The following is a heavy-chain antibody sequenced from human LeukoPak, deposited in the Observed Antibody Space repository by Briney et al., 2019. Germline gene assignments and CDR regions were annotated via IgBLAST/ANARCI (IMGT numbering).Heavy chain of an antibody. D-gene: IGHD6-19*01. V-gene: IGHV1-2*02. CDR2: INPNSGGT. J-gene: IGHJ5*02. Sequence: GASVTVSCKASGYTFTSYYMHWVRQAPGQGLEWMGWINPNSGGTNYAQKFQGRVTMTRDTSISTAYMELSRLRSDDTAVYYCARAEQWLAINWFDPWGQGTLVTVSS. CDR3: ARAEQWLAINWFDP. CDR1: GYTFTSYY.